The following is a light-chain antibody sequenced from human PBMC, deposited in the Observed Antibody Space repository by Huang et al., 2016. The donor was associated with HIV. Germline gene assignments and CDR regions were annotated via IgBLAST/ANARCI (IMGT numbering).Light chain of an antibody. Sequence: DIVMTQSPLSLAVTPGEPASLSCGSTQTLLHSNGYNYLDWYLQKPGQSPQLLIYLGSNRAAGVPDRFSGSGSGTDFTLKISRVEAEDVGVYYCMQALQTPWTFGQGTRLEIK. CDR2: LGS. V-gene: IGKV2-28*01. CDR1: QTLLHSNGYNY. J-gene: IGKJ5*01. CDR3: MQALQTPWT.